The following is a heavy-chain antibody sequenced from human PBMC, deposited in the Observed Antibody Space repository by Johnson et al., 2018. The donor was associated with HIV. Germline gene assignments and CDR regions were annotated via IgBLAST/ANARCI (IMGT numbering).Heavy chain of an antibody. D-gene: IGHD6-6*01. V-gene: IGHV3-30*04. CDR2: ISYDGSKI. CDR1: GFPFSNFA. CDR3: ARGGIEYNSPLGVGYAFDV. Sequence: QVQLVESGGGVVQPGRTLRLSCAASGFPFSNFAMHWVRQAPGQGLEWVAIISYDGSKIFYADSVKGRFTISRDNSKNTLFLQMNSLRAEDTALYYSARGGIEYNSPLGVGYAFDVWGQGTMVTVSS. J-gene: IGHJ3*01.